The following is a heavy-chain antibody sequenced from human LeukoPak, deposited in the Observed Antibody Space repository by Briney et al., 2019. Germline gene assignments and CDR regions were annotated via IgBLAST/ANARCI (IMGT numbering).Heavy chain of an antibody. V-gene: IGHV3-48*03. J-gene: IGHJ4*02. CDR2: ISSSGSTI. CDR3: ARDCGREGFDY. CDR1: GFTFSSYE. Sequence: GGSLRVSCAASGFTFSSYEMNWVRQAPGKGLEWVSYISSSGSTIYYADSVKGRFTISRDNAKNSLYLQMNSLRAEDTAVYYCARDCGREGFDYWGQGTLVTVSS.